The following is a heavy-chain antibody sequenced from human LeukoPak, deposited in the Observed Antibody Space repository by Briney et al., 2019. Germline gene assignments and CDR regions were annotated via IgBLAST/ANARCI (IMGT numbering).Heavy chain of an antibody. CDR3: ARLPVVAAHYYFDY. D-gene: IGHD2-15*01. J-gene: IGHJ4*02. Sequence: GRSLRLSCAASGFTFSSYAMHWVRQAPGKGLEWVAVISYDGSNKYYADSVKGRFTISRDNSKNTLYLQMNSLRAEDTAVYYCARLPVVAAHYYFDYWGQGTLVTVSS. CDR2: ISYDGSNK. CDR1: GFTFSSYA. V-gene: IGHV3-30*04.